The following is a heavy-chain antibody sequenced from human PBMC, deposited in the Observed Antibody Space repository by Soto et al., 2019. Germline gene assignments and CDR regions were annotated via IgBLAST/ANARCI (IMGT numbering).Heavy chain of an antibody. CDR1: GFTFSTYS. CDR2: ISASGVGT. V-gene: IGHV3-23*01. D-gene: IGHD5-18*01. CDR3: AKVGIIGYSHGDFDY. Sequence: PGGSLRLSCAASGFTFSTYSMNWVRQAPGKGLEWVSGISASGVGTYYADSVKGRFTISRDNSKNTLYLQMNSLRAEDTAVYYCAKVGIIGYSHGDFDYWGQGTLVTVSS. J-gene: IGHJ4*02.